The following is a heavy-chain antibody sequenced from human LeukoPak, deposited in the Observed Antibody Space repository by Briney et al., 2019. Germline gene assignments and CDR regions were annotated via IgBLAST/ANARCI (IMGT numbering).Heavy chain of an antibody. J-gene: IGHJ2*01. CDR1: GGSISSYY. D-gene: IGHD6-19*01. CDR2: IYTSGST. V-gene: IGHV4-4*07. Sequence: PSETLSLTCTVSGGSISSYYWSWIRQPAGKGLEWIGRIYTSGSTNYNPSLKSRVTMSVDTSRNQFSLKLSSVTAADTAVYYCARVGYSSGWYFDLWGRGTLVTVSS. CDR3: ARVGYSSGWYFDL.